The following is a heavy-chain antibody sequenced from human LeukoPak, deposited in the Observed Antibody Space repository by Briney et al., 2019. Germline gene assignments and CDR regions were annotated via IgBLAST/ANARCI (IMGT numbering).Heavy chain of an antibody. CDR2: ISAYNGHT. V-gene: IGHV1-18*01. J-gene: IGHJ4*02. D-gene: IGHD3-16*02. CDR3: AKRPLGELSLQLDY. Sequence: GASVKVSCKASGYTFTSYGISWVRQAPGQGLEWMGYISAYNGHTNYAQNLQGRVTMTTDTSTSTAYMELRSLRSDDTAVYYCAKRPLGELSLQLDYWGQGTLLTVSS. CDR1: GYTFTSYG.